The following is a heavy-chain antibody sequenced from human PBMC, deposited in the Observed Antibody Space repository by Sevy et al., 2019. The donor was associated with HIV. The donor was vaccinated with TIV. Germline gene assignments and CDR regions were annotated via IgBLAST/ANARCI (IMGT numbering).Heavy chain of an antibody. Sequence: GGSLRLSCAASGFSFSIYWMSWVRQAPAKGLEWVASSKEDGSERKYVDSVKGRFIISRDNAKNALYLQMNSLRAEDTAVYYCVRDFDKDDSGYSDWFDSWGQGTLVTVSS. J-gene: IGHJ5*01. D-gene: IGHD3-22*01. CDR1: GFSFSIYW. CDR3: VRDFDKDDSGYSDWFDS. V-gene: IGHV3-7*01. CDR2: SKEDGSER.